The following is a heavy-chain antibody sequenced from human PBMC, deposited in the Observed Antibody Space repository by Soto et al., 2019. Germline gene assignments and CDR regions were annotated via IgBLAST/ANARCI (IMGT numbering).Heavy chain of an antibody. D-gene: IGHD6-13*01. CDR1: GGSFSGYY. J-gene: IGHJ2*01. V-gene: IGHV4-34*01. Sequence: QAQLQQWGAGLLKPSETLSLTCAVYGGSFSGYYWSWIRQPPGKGLEWIGEINDSGSTNYNPSLKSRVTISVDTSKNQFSLKLSSVNAADMAVYYCARGRTVSTYSRYWDSGWYFDLCGRGTLVTVS. CDR3: ARGRTVSTYSRYWDSGWYFDL. CDR2: INDSGST.